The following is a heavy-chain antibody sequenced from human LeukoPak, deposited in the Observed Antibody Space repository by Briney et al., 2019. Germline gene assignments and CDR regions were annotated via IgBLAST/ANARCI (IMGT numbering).Heavy chain of an antibody. Sequence: PGGSLRLSCAASGFTFSNAWMNWVRQAPGKGLEWVGRIKSKTDGGTTDYAAPVKGRFTISRGDSKNTLYLQMNSLKTEDTAVYYCTTVPQYSIKAYDYWGQGTLVTVSS. CDR2: IKSKTDGGTT. D-gene: IGHD5-18*01. CDR1: GFTFSNAW. V-gene: IGHV3-15*07. J-gene: IGHJ4*02. CDR3: TTVPQYSIKAYDY.